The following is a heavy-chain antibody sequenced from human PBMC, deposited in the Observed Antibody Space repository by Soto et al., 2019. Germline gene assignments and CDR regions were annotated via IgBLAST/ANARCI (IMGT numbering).Heavy chain of an antibody. Sequence: QVQLVQSGAEVKKPGASVKVSCKASGYTFTSYDINWVRQATGQGLESMGWMNPNSGNTAYAQKFQGRVTMTRNTSISTAYMELSSLRSEDTAVYCCARGNEYGGNFDYWGQGTLVTVSS. CDR2: MNPNSGNT. V-gene: IGHV1-8*01. J-gene: IGHJ4*02. CDR1: GYTFTSYD. CDR3: ARGNEYGGNFDY. D-gene: IGHD2-15*01.